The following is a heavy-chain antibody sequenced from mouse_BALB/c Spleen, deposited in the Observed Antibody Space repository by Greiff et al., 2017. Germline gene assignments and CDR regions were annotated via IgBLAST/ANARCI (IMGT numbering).Heavy chain of an antibody. CDR3: ARARWLLPYFDD. Sequence: EVQLQQSGAELVKPGASVKLSCTASGFNIKDTYMHWVKQRPEQGLEWIGRIDPANGNTKYDPKFQGKATITADTSSNTAYLQLSSLTSEDTAVYYCARARWLLPYFDDWGQGTTLTVSS. V-gene: IGHV14-3*02. J-gene: IGHJ2*01. CDR2: IDPANGNT. CDR1: GFNIKDTY. D-gene: IGHD2-3*01.